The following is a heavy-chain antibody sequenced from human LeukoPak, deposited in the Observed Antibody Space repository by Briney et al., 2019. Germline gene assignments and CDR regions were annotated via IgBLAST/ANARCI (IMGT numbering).Heavy chain of an antibody. J-gene: IGHJ3*02. CDR2: IIPILGIA. Sequence: SVTVSCKASGGTFSSYTISWVRQAPGQGLEWMGRIIPILGIANYAQKFQGRVTITADKSTSTAYMELSSLRSEDTAVYYCARANSDYYDSSGYYGYAFDIWGQGTMVTVSS. CDR1: GGTFSSYT. CDR3: ARANSDYYDSSGYYGYAFDI. V-gene: IGHV1-69*02. D-gene: IGHD3-22*01.